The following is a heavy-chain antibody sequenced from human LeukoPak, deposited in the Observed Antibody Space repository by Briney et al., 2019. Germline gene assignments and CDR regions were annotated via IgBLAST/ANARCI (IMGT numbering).Heavy chain of an antibody. D-gene: IGHD3-22*01. V-gene: IGHV3-23*01. CDR1: RFTFSSYA. CDR3: AKDRGEGYYYDSSGLSDAFDI. CDR2: ISGSGGST. J-gene: IGHJ3*02. Sequence: GGSLRLSCAASRFTFSSYAMSWVRQAPGKGLEWVSGISGSGGSTYYADSVKGRFTISRDNSKNTLYLQMNSLRAEDTAVYYCAKDRGEGYYYDSSGLSDAFDIWGQGTMVTVSS.